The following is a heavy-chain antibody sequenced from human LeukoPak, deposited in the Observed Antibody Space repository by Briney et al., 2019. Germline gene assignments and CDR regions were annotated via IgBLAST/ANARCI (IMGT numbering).Heavy chain of an antibody. CDR3: VGQGAGRDAYDM. D-gene: IGHD6-19*01. Sequence: SETLSLTCTVSGGSISSSSYYWGWIRQPPGKGLEWIASIYYSGSTYNNLSLKSRVTMSVDTSKNQFSLKLSSVTAADTAVYYCVGQGAGRDAYDMWGQGTRVTVSS. CDR2: IYYSGST. J-gene: IGHJ3*02. CDR1: GGSISSSSYY. V-gene: IGHV4-39*01.